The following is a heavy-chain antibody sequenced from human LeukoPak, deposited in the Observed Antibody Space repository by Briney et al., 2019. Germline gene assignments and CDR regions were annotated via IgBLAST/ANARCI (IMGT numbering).Heavy chain of an antibody. J-gene: IGHJ4*02. CDR1: GYTFTSYG. V-gene: IGHV1-18*01. Sequence: VKVSCKASGYTFTSYGISWVRQAPGQGLEWMGWISAYNGNTNYAQKLQGRVTMTTDTSTSTAYMKLRSLRSDDTAVYYCARDRRIVGATGLFDYWGQGTLVTVSS. D-gene: IGHD1-26*01. CDR3: ARDRRIVGATGLFDY. CDR2: ISAYNGNT.